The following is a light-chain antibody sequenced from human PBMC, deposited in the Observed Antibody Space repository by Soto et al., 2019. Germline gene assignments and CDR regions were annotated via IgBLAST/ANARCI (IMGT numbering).Light chain of an antibody. CDR2: DTS. Sequence: EIGVTESPATLALSPGERATFSCRASQNIRMYLAWYQQKPGQAPRLLIYDTSNRATGIPARFSGSGSGTDFTLTISSLQPDDVAVYYCQQRSDWPLPFGHGTRLEIK. J-gene: IGKJ5*01. CDR3: QQRSDWPLP. CDR1: QNIRMY. V-gene: IGKV3-11*01.